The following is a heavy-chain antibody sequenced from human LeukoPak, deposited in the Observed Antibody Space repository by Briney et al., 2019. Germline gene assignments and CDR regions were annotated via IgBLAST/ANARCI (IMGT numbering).Heavy chain of an antibody. J-gene: IGHJ5*02. V-gene: IGHV4-59*08. Sequence: KPSETLSLTCTVSGHSIGSYYWSWIRQPPGKGLEWIGYIYYTGSTNYNPSLKSRVTISVDTSKNQFSLKLSSVTAADTAVYYCARHWGGWDDLRFDPWGQGTLVTVSS. CDR3: ARHWGGWDDLRFDP. D-gene: IGHD6-19*01. CDR2: IYYTGST. CDR1: GHSIGSYY.